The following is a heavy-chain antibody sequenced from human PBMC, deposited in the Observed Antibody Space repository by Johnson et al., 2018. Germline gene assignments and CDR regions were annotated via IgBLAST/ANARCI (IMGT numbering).Heavy chain of an antibody. D-gene: IGHD5-24*01. Sequence: QVQLVESGPGLVKPSETLSLTCTVSGGSISSTSYYWGWIRPPPGKGLEWIGSIYYSGYTYYNPSLTSRVTISVDTSKNQFSLTLGSVTAADTAVYYCRVADGASSRNYFMDVWGKGTTVTVSS. V-gene: IGHV4-39*07. CDR2: IYYSGYT. CDR3: RVADGASSRNYFMDV. CDR1: GGSISSTSYY. J-gene: IGHJ6*03.